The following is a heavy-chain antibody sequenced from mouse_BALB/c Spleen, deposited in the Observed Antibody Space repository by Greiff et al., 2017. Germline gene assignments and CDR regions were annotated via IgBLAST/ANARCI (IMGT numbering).Heavy chain of an antibody. J-gene: IGHJ3*01. CDR2: IWSGGST. Sequence: QVQLKESGPGLVQPSQSLSITCTVSGFSLTSYGVHWVRQSPGKGLEWLGVIWSGGSTDYNAAFISRLSISKDNSKSQVFFKMNSLQANDTAIYYCARRKGYDYLWFAYWGQGTLVTVSA. V-gene: IGHV2-2*02. CDR3: ARRKGYDYLWFAY. CDR1: GFSLTSYG. D-gene: IGHD2-4*01.